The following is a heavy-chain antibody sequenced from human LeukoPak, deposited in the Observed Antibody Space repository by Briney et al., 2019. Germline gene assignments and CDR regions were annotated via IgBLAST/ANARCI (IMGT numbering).Heavy chain of an antibody. Sequence: GGSLRLSCAHSGFSFSSYAMHWVRQAPGKGLEWVAVISYDGSNKYYADSVKGRFTLSRDNSKNTLDLQMNSLRAEDTAVYYCTRGTTLTIGASDYWGQGTLVTVSS. D-gene: IGHD4-17*01. CDR1: GFSFSSYA. CDR2: ISYDGSNK. CDR3: TRGTTLTIGASDY. J-gene: IGHJ4*02. V-gene: IGHV3-30*04.